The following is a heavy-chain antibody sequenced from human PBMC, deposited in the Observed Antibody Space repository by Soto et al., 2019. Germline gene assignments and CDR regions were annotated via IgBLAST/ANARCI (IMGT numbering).Heavy chain of an antibody. CDR1: GGSISSGGYS. Sequence: SETLSLTCAVSGGSISSGGYSCSCIRQPPGKGLECIGYIYHSGSTYYNPSLKSRVTISVDRSKNQFSLKLSSVTAADTAVYYCARGYSYGKFDYWGQGTLVTVSS. D-gene: IGHD5-18*01. CDR3: ARGYSYGKFDY. CDR2: IYHSGST. V-gene: IGHV4-30-2*01. J-gene: IGHJ4*02.